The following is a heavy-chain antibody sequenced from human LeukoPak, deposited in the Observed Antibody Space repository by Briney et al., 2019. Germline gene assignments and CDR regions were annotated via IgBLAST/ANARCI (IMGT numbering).Heavy chain of an antibody. V-gene: IGHV5-51*01. CDR3: ARRDARHDAFDV. CDR2: IYPGDSDT. CDR1: GYSFNTYW. J-gene: IGHJ3*01. Sequence: GESLKISCKGSGYSFNTYWIGWVSQMPGKGLEWMGIIYPGDSDTRYRPSFQGQVTISADKSISTAYLQWRSLKASDTAMYYCARRDARHDAFDVWGQGTMVTVAS.